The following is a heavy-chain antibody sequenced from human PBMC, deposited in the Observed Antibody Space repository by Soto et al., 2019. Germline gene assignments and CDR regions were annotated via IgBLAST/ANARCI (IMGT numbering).Heavy chain of an antibody. J-gene: IGHJ4*02. CDR3: AKGGRQWLVTSDFNY. Sequence: PGGSLRLSCAASGFTFSDYAMHWVRLAPGKGMEWVAVVSHDGRNTHYADSVKGRFTISRDSSKNTVSLEMTSLRAEDTAVYYCAKGGRQWLVTSDFNYWGRGALVTVSS. V-gene: IGHV3-30*18. CDR1: GFTFSDYA. D-gene: IGHD6-19*01. CDR2: VSHDGRNT.